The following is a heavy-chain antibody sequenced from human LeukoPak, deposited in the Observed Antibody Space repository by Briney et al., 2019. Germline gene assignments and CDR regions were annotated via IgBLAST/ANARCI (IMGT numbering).Heavy chain of an antibody. Sequence: ASVTVSCKASGYSFTTFYMHWVRQAPGQGLEWIGIINPSGGTTSQAQKFQGRVTMTRDTSTSTVYMELSSLRSEDTAVYYCASLATIGSDSFDIWGQGTMVTVSS. J-gene: IGHJ3*02. CDR3: ASLATIGSDSFDI. D-gene: IGHD2-2*03. CDR2: INPSGGTT. V-gene: IGHV1-46*01. CDR1: GYSFTTFY.